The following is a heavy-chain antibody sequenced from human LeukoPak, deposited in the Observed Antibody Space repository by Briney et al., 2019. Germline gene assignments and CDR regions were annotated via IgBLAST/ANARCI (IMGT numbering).Heavy chain of an antibody. V-gene: IGHV1-2*02. CDR3: ARVSVDSSGYYLYYFDY. J-gene: IGHJ4*02. Sequence: ASVKVSCEASGYTFTGYYMHWVRQAPGQGLEWMGWINPNSGGTNYAQKFQGRVTMTRDTSISTAYMELSRLGSDDTAVYYCARVSVDSSGYYLYYFDYWGQGTLVTVSS. CDR1: GYTFTGYY. D-gene: IGHD3-22*01. CDR2: INPNSGGT.